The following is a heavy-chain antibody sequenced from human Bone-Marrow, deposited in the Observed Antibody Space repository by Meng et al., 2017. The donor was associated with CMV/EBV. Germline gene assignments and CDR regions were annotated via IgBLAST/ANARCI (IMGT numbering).Heavy chain of an antibody. V-gene: IGHV3-66*02. Sequence: GESLKISCAASGFTVSSNYMSWVRQAPGKGLEWVSVIYSGGSTYYADSVKGRFTISRDNSKNTLYLQMNSLRAEDTAVYYCARERDIVVVPAAIPLFNYYYGMDVWGQGTTVTVSS. CDR2: IYSGGST. D-gene: IGHD2-2*02. CDR1: GFTVSSNY. J-gene: IGHJ6*02. CDR3: ARERDIVVVPAAIPLFNYYYGMDV.